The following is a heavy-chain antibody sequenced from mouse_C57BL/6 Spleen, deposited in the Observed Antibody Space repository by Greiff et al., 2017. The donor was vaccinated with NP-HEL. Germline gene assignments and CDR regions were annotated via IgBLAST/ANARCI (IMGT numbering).Heavy chain of an antibody. CDR3: AWSYGNYVGFDY. Sequence: QVQLQQPGAELVRPGSSVKLSCKASGYTFTSYWMHWVKQRPIQGLEWIGNIDPSDSETHYNQKFKDKATLTVDKSSSTAYMQLSSLTSEDSAVYYCAWSYGNYVGFDYWGQGTTLTVSS. CDR1: GYTFTSYW. D-gene: IGHD2-1*01. V-gene: IGHV1-52*01. CDR2: IDPSDSET. J-gene: IGHJ2*01.